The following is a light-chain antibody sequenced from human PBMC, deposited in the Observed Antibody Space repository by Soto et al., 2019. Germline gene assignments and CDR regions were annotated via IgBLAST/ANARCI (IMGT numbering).Light chain of an antibody. CDR1: SRDVGGYNY. J-gene: IGLJ2*01. V-gene: IGLV2-11*01. Sequence: QSVLTQPRSVSGSPGQSVTISCTGTSRDVGGYNYVSWYQQHPGKAPKLMIYDVSKRPSGVPDRVSGSKSGNTASLTISGLEAVDEADYYCCSYAGRSAVFGGGTKLTVL. CDR3: CSYAGRSAV. CDR2: DVS.